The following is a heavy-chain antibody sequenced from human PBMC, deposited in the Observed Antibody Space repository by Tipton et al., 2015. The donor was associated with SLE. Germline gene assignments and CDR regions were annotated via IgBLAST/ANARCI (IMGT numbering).Heavy chain of an antibody. V-gene: IGHV4-34*01. D-gene: IGHD5-24*01. Sequence: TLSLTCAVYGGSFSGYNWNWIRQPPGKGLEWIGEINHSGSTHYNPSLKSRVTISVDTSQNQFSLKLNSVTAADTAKYYCARHGQRWLQFSGSSTPDYWGQGTLVTVSS. CDR3: ARHGQRWLQFSGSSTPDY. CDR2: INHSGST. J-gene: IGHJ4*02. CDR1: GGSFSGYN.